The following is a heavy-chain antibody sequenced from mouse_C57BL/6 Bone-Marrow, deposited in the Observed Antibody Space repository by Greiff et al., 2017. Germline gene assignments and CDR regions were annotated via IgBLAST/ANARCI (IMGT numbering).Heavy chain of an antibody. J-gene: IGHJ2*01. CDR3: TVVVFDY. D-gene: IGHD1-1*01. CDR2: IDPENGDT. V-gene: IGHV14-4*01. CDR1: GFNIKDDY. Sequence: EVQLQQSGAELVRPGASVKLSCTASGFNIKDDYMHWVKQRPEQGLEWIGWIDPENGDTEYASKFQGKATITADTSSNTAYLQLSSLTSEDTAVYYCTVVVFDYWGQGTTRTVSS.